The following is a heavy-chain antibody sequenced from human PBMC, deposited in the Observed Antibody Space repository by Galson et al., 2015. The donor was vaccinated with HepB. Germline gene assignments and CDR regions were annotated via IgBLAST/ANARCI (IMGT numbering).Heavy chain of an antibody. CDR1: GFTFSSYG. Sequence: SLRLSCAASGFTFSSYGMHWVRQAPGKGLEWVAFIRYDGSNKYYADSVKGRFTISRDNSKNTLYLQMNSLRAEDTAVYYCAKGIPRWIVATFDYWGQGTLVTVSS. CDR3: AKGIPRWIVATFDY. J-gene: IGHJ4*02. D-gene: IGHD5-12*01. V-gene: IGHV3-30*02. CDR2: IRYDGSNK.